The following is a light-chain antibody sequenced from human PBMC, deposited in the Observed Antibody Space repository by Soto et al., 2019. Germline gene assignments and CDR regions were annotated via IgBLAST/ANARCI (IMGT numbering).Light chain of an antibody. J-gene: IGLJ1*01. CDR3: SSYTTITTVV. CDR2: EVN. V-gene: IGLV2-14*01. Sequence: QAVLTQPGSVCGSPGQSITISCTGTSSDIGYYNYVSWYQQYRGKAPKLIIYEVNNRPSGGYNRYSGSKSANTASLTISRLQAEDEAAYHCSSYTTITTVVFGAGTKAPS. CDR1: SSDIGYYNY.